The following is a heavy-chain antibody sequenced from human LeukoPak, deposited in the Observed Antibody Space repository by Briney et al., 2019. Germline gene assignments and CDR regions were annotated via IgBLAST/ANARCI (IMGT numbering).Heavy chain of an antibody. CDR2: ISSNGGST. CDR1: GFTFSSYA. V-gene: IGHV3-64*01. Sequence: QPGGPLRLSCAASGFTFSSYAMHWVRQAPGKGLEYVSAISSNGGSTYYANSVKGRFTTSRDNSKNTLYLQMGSLRAEDMAVYYCARAGDSSGYYYGLPDYWGQGTLVTVSS. J-gene: IGHJ4*02. CDR3: ARAGDSSGYYYGLPDY. D-gene: IGHD3-22*01.